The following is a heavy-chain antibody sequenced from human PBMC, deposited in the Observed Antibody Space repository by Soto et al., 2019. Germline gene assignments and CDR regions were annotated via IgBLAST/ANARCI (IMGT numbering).Heavy chain of an antibody. CDR3: ARHNRGYSYGYNYFGLDV. CDR2: IYPGDSDT. CDR1: GYSLTSYW. J-gene: IGHJ6*02. V-gene: IGHV5-51*01. D-gene: IGHD5-18*01. Sequence: PXESLKISFKGSGYSLTSYWIGWVRQMPGKGLEWMGIIYPGDSDTRYSPSFQGQVTISADKSISTAYLQWSSLKASDTAMYYCARHNRGYSYGYNYFGLDVWGPGTTVTVSS.